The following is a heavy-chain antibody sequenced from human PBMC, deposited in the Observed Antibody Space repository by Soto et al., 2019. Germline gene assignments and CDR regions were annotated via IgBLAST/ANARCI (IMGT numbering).Heavy chain of an antibody. CDR3: ASLTDYYDSSGPLDY. D-gene: IGHD3-22*01. V-gene: IGHV4-34*01. CDR2: INHSGST. J-gene: IGHJ4*02. Sequence: SETLSLTCAVYGGSFSGYYWSWIRQPPGKGLEWIGEINHSGSTNYNPSLKSRVTISVDTSKNQFSLKLSSVTAADTAVYYCASLTDYYDSSGPLDYWGQGTIVTVS. CDR1: GGSFSGYY.